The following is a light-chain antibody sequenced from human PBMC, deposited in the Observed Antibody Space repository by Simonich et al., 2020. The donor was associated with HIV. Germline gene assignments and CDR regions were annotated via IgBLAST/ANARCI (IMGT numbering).Light chain of an antibody. CDR1: QSVSSY. Sequence: EIVLTQSPATLSLSPGERGTLSCRASQSVSSYFSCYQQKPGQAPRLLIYDASNRATGIPARFSGSGSGTDFTITISSLEAEDFAVYYCQHRSNWPPTFGQGTKVDIK. CDR2: DAS. CDR3: QHRSNWPPT. J-gene: IGKJ1*01. V-gene: IGKV3-11*01.